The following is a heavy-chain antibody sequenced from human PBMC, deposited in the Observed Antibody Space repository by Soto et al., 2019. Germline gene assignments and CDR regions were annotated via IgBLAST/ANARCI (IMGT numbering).Heavy chain of an antibody. CDR2: IYYSGST. J-gene: IGHJ4*02. Sequence: QVQLQESGPGLVKPSETLSLTCTVSGGSINTYYWGWIRQPPGKGLEWIGYIYYSGSTTYNPSLTXXVXLXXDPSKNQFSLKLSSVPAADTAVYYCARSSGWFFDYWGQGTLVTVSS. D-gene: IGHD6-19*01. CDR1: GGSINTYY. V-gene: IGHV4-59*01. CDR3: ARSSGWFFDY.